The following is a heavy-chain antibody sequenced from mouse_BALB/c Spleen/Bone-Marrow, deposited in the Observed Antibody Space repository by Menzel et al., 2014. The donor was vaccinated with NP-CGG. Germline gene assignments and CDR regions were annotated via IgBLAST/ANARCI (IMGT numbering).Heavy chain of an antibody. D-gene: IGHD3-3*01. J-gene: IGHJ3*01. CDR3: ARGQLLAY. V-gene: IGHV1-12*01. Sequence: QVQLQQSGTELVRSGASVKMSCKASGYTFTSYNMRWVKQTPGQGLEWIGYIYPGNGGTNYNQKFKGKATLTADTSSSTAYMQISSLTSEDSAVYCCARGQLLAYWGQGTLVTVSA. CDR2: IYPGNGGT. CDR1: GYTFTSYN.